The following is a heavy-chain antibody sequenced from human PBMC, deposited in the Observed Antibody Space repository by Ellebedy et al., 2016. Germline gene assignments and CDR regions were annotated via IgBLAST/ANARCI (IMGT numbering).Heavy chain of an antibody. D-gene: IGHD6-19*01. CDR3: ARDIAVAGLVDY. CDR1: GFTFTSYA. J-gene: IGHJ4*02. CDR2: ISDDGGKK. Sequence: GGSLRLSXAASGFTFTSYAMHWVRQAPGKGLEWVAFISDDGGKKYYADSVKGRFTISRDNSKNTLYVQMNSLRPEDTAVYYCARDIAVAGLVDYWGQGTLVTVSS. V-gene: IGHV3-30-3*01.